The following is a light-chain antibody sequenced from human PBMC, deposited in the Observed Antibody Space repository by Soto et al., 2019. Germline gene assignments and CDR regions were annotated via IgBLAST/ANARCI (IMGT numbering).Light chain of an antibody. CDR3: QQFDGSLWT. J-gene: IGKJ1*01. V-gene: IGKV3-20*01. CDR2: DAS. Sequence: EFVLTHSPGTLSLSPWERATLSCRASQTVTSTHLAWYQQKPGQAPRLLIYDASTRATGIPDRFSGSGSGTDFTLTISRLEPEDFAVYCCQQFDGSLWTFGPGTKVDIK. CDR1: QTVTSTH.